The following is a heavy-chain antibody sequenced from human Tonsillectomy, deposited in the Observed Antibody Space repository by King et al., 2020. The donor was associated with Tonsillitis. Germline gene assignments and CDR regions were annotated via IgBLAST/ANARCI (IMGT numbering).Heavy chain of an antibody. D-gene: IGHD2-2*01. CDR1: GYTFSNYA. CDR2: MNAGNGNT. J-gene: IGHJ3*02. Sequence: QLVQSGAEVKKPGASVKVSCKASGYTFSNYAMHWVRQAPGQTFEWMGWMNAGNGNTKYSQKLQDRVTLTRDTSATTAYMELSSLSSEDTAVYYCARAGYCSSISCSDAFDIWGQGTMVIVSS. V-gene: IGHV1-3*01. CDR3: ARAGYCSSISCSDAFDI.